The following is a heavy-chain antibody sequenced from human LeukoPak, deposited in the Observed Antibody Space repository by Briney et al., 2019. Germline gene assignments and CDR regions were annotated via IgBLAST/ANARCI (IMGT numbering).Heavy chain of an antibody. CDR2: INHSGST. V-gene: IGHV4-34*01. D-gene: IGHD3-10*01. CDR3: ARHRYYGSGSYYNTCWFDP. Sequence: SETLSLTCAVYGGSFSGYYWSWIRQPPGKGLEWIGEINHSGSTNYNPSLKSRVTISVDTSKNQFSLKLSSVTAADTAVYYCARHRYYGSGSYYNTCWFDPWGQGTLVTVSS. CDR1: GGSFSGYY. J-gene: IGHJ5*02.